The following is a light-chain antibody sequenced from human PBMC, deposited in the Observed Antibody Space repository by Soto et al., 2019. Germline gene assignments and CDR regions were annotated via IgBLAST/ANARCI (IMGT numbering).Light chain of an antibody. J-gene: IGLJ2*01. Sequence: QSALTQPASVSGSPGQSITLSCTSSNLVSWYQHHPGKAPKHMIYEGSNRPSGVSDRFFGSKSGNTASLTISGLQAEDEADYYCSSYAGAVVFGGGTKVTVL. V-gene: IGLV2-23*01. CDR2: EGS. CDR3: SSYAGAVV. CDR1: SSNL.